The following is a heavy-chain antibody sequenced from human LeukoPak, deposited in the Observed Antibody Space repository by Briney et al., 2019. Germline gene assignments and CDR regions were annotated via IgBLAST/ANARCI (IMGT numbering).Heavy chain of an antibody. CDR3: ARVAVGKLDY. Sequence: SETLSLTCTVSGDSTRSGSFYWSWIRQPAGKGLEWIGRIYTSGSTNYNPSLKSRVTISVDTSKNQFSLKLSSVTAADTAVYYCARVAVGKLDYWGQGTLVTVSS. J-gene: IGHJ4*02. V-gene: IGHV4-61*02. CDR1: GDSTRSGSFY. D-gene: IGHD2-21*01. CDR2: IYTSGST.